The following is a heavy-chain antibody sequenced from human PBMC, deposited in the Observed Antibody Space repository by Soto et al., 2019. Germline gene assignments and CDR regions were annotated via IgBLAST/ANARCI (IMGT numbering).Heavy chain of an antibody. CDR1: GGSISSGGYY. J-gene: IGHJ4*02. CDR2: IHYSGST. D-gene: IGHD3-10*01. Sequence: SETLSLTCTVSGGSISSGGYYWSWIRQHPGKGLEWIGYIHYSGSTYYNPSLKSRVTISVDTSKNQFSLKLSSVTAADTAVYYCARARLLLWFGELRDFDYLGQGTLVTVSS. V-gene: IGHV4-31*03. CDR3: ARARLLLWFGELRDFDY.